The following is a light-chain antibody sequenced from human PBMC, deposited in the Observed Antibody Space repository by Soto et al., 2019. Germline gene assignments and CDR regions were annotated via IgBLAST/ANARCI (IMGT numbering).Light chain of an antibody. J-gene: IGKJ4*01. V-gene: IGKV3-15*01. CDR1: QNINNN. Sequence: EIVMTQSPATLSVSPGERATLSCRASQNINNNLAWYQQKPGQGPRLLIYGASSRATGIPARFSGSGSGTGFTLTISSQQSEDFAIYYCQQYNNWPLTFGGGTKVEIK. CDR3: QQYNNWPLT. CDR2: GAS.